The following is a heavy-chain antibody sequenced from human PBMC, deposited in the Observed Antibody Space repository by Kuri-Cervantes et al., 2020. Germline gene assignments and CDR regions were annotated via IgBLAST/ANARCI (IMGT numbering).Heavy chain of an antibody. CDR1: GYTFTSYC. V-gene: IGHV1-46*01. CDR3: ARVGGDGYNSNFDY. Sequence: ASVKVSCKASGYTFTSYCMHWVRQAPGQGLEWMGIINPSGGSTNYAQKLQGRVTMTTDTSTSTAYMELRSLRSDDTAVYYCARVGGDGYNSNFDYWGQGTLVTVSS. J-gene: IGHJ4*02. D-gene: IGHD5-24*01. CDR2: INPSGGST.